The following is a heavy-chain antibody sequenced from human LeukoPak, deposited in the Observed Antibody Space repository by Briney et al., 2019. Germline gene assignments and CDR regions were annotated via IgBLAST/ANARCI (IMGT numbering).Heavy chain of an antibody. CDR1: GYSFTSYW. D-gene: IGHD3-10*01. V-gene: IGHV5-51*01. J-gene: IGHJ5*02. CDR3: ARRGGLYGSGSYRFDP. Sequence: GESLKISCKGSGYSFTSYWIGWVRQMPGKGLEWMGITYPDDSDIRYSPSFQGQVTISADKSISTAYLQWSSLKASDTAMYYCARRGGLYGSGSYRFDPWGQGTLVTVSS. CDR2: TYPDDSDI.